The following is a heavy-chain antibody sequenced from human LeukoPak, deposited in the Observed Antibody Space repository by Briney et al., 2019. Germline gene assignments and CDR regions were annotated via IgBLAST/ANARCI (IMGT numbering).Heavy chain of an antibody. J-gene: IGHJ6*04. CDR1: GYTLTELS. CDR3: ATGLIMVRGVIIQGYYYYGMDV. V-gene: IGHV1-24*01. Sequence: ASVKVSCKVSGYTLTELSMHWVRQAPGKGLEWMGGFDPEDGETIYAQKFQGRVTMTEDTSTDTAYMELSSLRSEDTAVYYCATGLIMVRGVIIQGYYYYGMDVWGKGTTVTVSS. CDR2: FDPEDGET. D-gene: IGHD3-10*01.